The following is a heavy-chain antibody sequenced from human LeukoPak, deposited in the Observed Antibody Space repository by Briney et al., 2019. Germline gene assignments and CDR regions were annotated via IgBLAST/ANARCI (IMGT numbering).Heavy chain of an antibody. J-gene: IGHJ4*02. V-gene: IGHV3-11*04. CDR3: ARDGTWYDY. CDR1: GFTFSDYH. Sequence: PGGSLRLSCASSGFTFSDYHMSWIRQAPGKGLEWVSYISISSNSIYYADSVKGRFTISRDNAKNSLYLQMNSLRDEDTAVYYCARDGTWYDYWGQGTLVTVSS. CDR2: ISISSNSI. D-gene: IGHD1-26*01.